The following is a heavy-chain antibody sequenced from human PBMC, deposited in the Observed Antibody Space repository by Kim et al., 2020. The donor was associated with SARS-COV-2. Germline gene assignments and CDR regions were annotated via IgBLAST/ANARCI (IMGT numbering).Heavy chain of an antibody. V-gene: IGHV3-33*01. CDR3: ARGPVDPKDGWYFDL. J-gene: IGHJ2*01. Sequence: GLHWVRQAPGKGLGWVAYISYDARDKFYADSVKGRFTISRDNSKNTLYLQTNSLRVEDTAVFYCARGPVDPKDGWYFDLWGRGTLVTVSS. CDR2: ISYDARDK. D-gene: IGHD5-12*01. CDR1: G.